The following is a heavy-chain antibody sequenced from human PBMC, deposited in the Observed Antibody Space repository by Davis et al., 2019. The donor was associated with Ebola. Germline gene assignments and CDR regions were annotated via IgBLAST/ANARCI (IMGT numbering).Heavy chain of an antibody. J-gene: IGHJ6*02. D-gene: IGHD5-12*01. V-gene: IGHV3-11*04. CDR1: GYSISSGYY. CDR2: ISSSGSTI. CDR3: ARDLWSGYISAYYYYYGMDV. Sequence: LSLTCTVSGYSISSGYYWGWIRQPPGKGLEWVSYISSSGSTIYYADSVKGRFTISRDNAKNSLYLQMNSLRAEDTAVYYCARDLWSGYISAYYYYYGMDVWGQGTTVTVSS.